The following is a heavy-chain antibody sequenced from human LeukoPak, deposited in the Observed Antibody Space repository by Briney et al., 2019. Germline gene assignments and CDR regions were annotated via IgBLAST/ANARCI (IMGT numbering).Heavy chain of an antibody. CDR3: ARERRRFLEWLPVIEYYFDY. V-gene: IGHV4-34*01. D-gene: IGHD3-3*01. CDR2: INHSGST. J-gene: IGHJ4*02. CDR1: GGSFSGYY. Sequence: PSETLSLTCAVYGGSFSGYYWSWIRQPPGKGLEWIGEINHSGSTNYNPSLKCRVTISVDTSKNQFSLKLSSVTAADTAVYYCARERRRFLEWLPVIEYYFDYWGQGTLVTVSS.